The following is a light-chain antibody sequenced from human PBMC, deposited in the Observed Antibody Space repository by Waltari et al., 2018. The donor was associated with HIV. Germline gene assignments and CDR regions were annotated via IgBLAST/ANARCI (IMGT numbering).Light chain of an antibody. Sequence: QSVLTQPPSASGTPGQRVTISCSGSSSNIGRNYVYWYQQLPGTAPKLLIQRNNQRPSGVPDRFSGSKYGTSASLAISGLRSEDEADYYCAAWDDSLSGYVVFGGGTKLTVL. J-gene: IGLJ2*01. CDR1: SSNIGRNY. V-gene: IGLV1-47*01. CDR2: RNN. CDR3: AAWDDSLSGYVV.